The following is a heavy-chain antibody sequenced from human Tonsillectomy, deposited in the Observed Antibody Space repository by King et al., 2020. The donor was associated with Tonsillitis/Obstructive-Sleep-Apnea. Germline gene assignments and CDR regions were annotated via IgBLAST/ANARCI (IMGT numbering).Heavy chain of an antibody. CDR2: INHSGGT. D-gene: IGHD3-9*01. CDR3: ATDYYILTAYYY. V-gene: IGHV4-34*01. CDR1: GGSFSGYY. J-gene: IGHJ4*02. Sequence: VQLPQWGAGLLKPSETLSLTCAVYGGSFSGYYWSWIRQPPGKGLEWIGEINHSGGTNYNPSLKSRVTISVDTSRNQFSLKLSSVTAADTAVYYCATDYYILTAYYYWGQGTLVTVSS.